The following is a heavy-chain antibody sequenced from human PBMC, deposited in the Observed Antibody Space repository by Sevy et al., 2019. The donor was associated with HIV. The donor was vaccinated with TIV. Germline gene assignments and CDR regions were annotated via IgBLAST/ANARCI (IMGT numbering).Heavy chain of an antibody. CDR2: IYYSGST. V-gene: IGHV4-61*01. D-gene: IGHD6-6*01. CDR3: ARDQAESSSTGGLDS. J-gene: IGHJ4*02. CDR1: GASVSSGSFF. Sequence: ETLSLTCSVSGASVSSGSFFWTWIRQAPGKGLEWIGYIYYSGSTNYNPSLKSRVTFSVDTSKNQFSLKLRSVIAADTAVYYCARDQAESSSTGGLDSWGPGALVTVSS.